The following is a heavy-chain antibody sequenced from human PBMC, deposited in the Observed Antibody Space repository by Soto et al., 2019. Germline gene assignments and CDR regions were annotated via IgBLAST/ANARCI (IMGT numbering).Heavy chain of an antibody. J-gene: IGHJ3*02. CDR1: GFTFSSYW. V-gene: IGHV3-7*01. CDR2: IKQDGSEK. D-gene: IGHD6-6*01. CDR3: AIVTSGLHSSSAFDI. Sequence: GGSLRLSCAASGFTFSSYWMSWVRQAPGKGLEWVANIKQDGSEKYYVDSVKGRFTISRDNAKNSLYLQMNSLRAEDTAVYYCAIVTSGLHSSSAFDIWGQGTMVTVSS.